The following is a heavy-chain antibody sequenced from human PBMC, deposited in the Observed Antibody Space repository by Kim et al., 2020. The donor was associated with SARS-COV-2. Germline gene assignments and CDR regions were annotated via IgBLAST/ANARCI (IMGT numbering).Heavy chain of an antibody. CDR3: AKDTSAYYFYAMDV. D-gene: IGHD3-3*01. Sequence: YADSVMSRFPISRDNANTSLFLQMDSLRPEDTALYYCAKDTSAYYFYAMDVWGQGTTVTVSS. J-gene: IGHJ6*02. V-gene: IGHV3-9*01.